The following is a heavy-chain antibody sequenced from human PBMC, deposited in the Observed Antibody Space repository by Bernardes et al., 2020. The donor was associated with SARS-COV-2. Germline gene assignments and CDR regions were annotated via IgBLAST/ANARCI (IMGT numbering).Heavy chain of an antibody. CDR3: VRGTGFCSGGSCGWIDP. Sequence: SETLSLTCSVSRGSVSFSSNYWTWIRQPPGKGLEWIGYIYYTGSINYNPSLKSRVTISVDTSKNQFSLKLTSVTAADTAVYYCVRGTGFCSGGSCGWIDPWGQGTLVSVSS. J-gene: IGHJ5*02. D-gene: IGHD2-15*01. CDR1: RGSVSFSSNY. CDR2: IYYTGSI. V-gene: IGHV4-61*01.